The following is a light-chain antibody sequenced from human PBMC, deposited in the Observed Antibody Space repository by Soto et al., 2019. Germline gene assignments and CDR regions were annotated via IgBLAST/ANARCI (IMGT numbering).Light chain of an antibody. V-gene: IGKV1-8*01. Sequence: AIRMTQSPSSFSASTGDRVTITCRASQGISSYLAWYQQKPGKAPKLLIYAASTLQSGVPSRFSGSGSGTDFTLTISRLEPEDFAVYYCQQHGSSPITFGQGTRLEIK. CDR1: QGISSY. CDR2: AAS. J-gene: IGKJ5*01. CDR3: QQHGSSPIT.